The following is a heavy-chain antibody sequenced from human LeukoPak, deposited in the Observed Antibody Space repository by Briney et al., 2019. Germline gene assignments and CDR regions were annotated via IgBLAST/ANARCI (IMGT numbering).Heavy chain of an antibody. CDR3: ARGLMWAAAGFDY. Sequence: SETLSLTCAVYGGSFSGYYWSWIRQPPGKGLEWIGEINHSGSTNYNPSLESRVTISVDTSKNQLSLKLSSVTAADTAVYYCARGLMWAAAGFDYWGQGILVTVSS. CDR2: INHSGST. J-gene: IGHJ4*02. V-gene: IGHV4-34*01. CDR1: GGSFSGYY. D-gene: IGHD6-13*01.